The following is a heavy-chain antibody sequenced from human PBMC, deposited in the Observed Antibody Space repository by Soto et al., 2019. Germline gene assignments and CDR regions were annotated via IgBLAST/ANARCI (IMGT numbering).Heavy chain of an antibody. CDR2: ISYDGSNK. Sequence: QVQLVESGGGVVQPGRSLRLSCAASGFTFSSYGMHWVRQAPGKGLEWEAVISYDGSNKYYADSVKGRFTISRDNSKNTLYLQMNSLRAEDTAVYYCAKEIVAATAYRWYGMDVWGQGTTVTVSS. V-gene: IGHV3-30*18. J-gene: IGHJ6*02. CDR3: AKEIVAATAYRWYGMDV. CDR1: GFTFSSYG. D-gene: IGHD2-15*01.